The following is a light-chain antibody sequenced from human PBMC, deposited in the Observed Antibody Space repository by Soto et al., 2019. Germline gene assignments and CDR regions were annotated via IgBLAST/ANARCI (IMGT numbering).Light chain of an antibody. CDR2: GNS. J-gene: IGLJ1*01. CDR1: SSNIGAGYD. V-gene: IGLV1-40*01. CDR3: QSYDSSLRNV. Sequence: QPVLTQPPAVSGAPGQRVTISCTGSSSNIGAGYDVHWYQQLPGTAPKLLIYGNSNRPSGVPDRFSGSKSGTSASLAITGLQAEDEADYYCQSYDSSLRNVFGTGTQLTVL.